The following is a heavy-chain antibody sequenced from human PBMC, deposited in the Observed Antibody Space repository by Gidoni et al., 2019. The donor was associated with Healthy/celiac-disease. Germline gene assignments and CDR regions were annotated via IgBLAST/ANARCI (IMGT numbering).Heavy chain of an antibody. D-gene: IGHD4-17*01. Sequence: QVQLVQSGAEVKKPGSSVKVSCKASGGTFSSYAISWVRQAPGQGLEWMGGTLPIFGTAKYAQKFQGRVTITADESTSTAYMELSSLRSEDTAVYYCASPDYGDHGPFDYWGQGTLVTVSS. CDR1: GGTFSSYA. CDR2: TLPIFGTA. V-gene: IGHV1-69*01. CDR3: ASPDYGDHGPFDY. J-gene: IGHJ4*02.